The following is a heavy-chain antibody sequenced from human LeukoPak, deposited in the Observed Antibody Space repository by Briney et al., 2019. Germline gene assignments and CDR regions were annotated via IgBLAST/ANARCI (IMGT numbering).Heavy chain of an antibody. Sequence: GGSLRLSCAASGFTFSSYSMNWVRQAPGKGLEWVSSISSSSSYIYYADSVKGRFTISRDNAKNSLYLQMNSLGAEDTAVYYCARDWAYSGSSGFDYWGQGTLVTVSS. CDR3: ARDWAYSGSSGFDY. V-gene: IGHV3-21*01. CDR2: ISSSSSYI. CDR1: GFTFSSYS. J-gene: IGHJ4*02. D-gene: IGHD1-26*01.